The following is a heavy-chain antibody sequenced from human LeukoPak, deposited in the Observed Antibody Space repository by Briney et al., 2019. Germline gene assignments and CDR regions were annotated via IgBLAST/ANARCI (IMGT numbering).Heavy chain of an antibody. CDR1: EYTFTGYY. CDR3: ARAAYSSSWYIWFDP. D-gene: IGHD6-13*01. CDR2: INPNSGGT. J-gene: IGHJ5*02. Sequence: ASVKVSCKASEYTFTGYYMHWVRQAPGQGLEWMGWINPNSGGTNYAQKFQGRVTMTRDTSISTAYMELSRLRSDDTAVYYCARAAYSSSWYIWFDPWGQGTLVTVSS. V-gene: IGHV1-2*02.